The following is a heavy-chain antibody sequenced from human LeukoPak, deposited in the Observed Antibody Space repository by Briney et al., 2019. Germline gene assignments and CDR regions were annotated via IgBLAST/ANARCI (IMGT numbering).Heavy chain of an antibody. J-gene: IGHJ2*01. D-gene: IGHD6-6*01. V-gene: IGHV5-51*01. CDR3: ARLLKYYWYFDL. Sequence: GESLKISCKISGYRLTDNWIGWVRQVPGKGLEWMGLIYPGDSDTRYSPSFQGQVTFSVDMSISTAYLQLSGLRASDTAMYYCARLLKYYWYFDLWGRGTLATVSS. CDR2: IYPGDSDT. CDR1: GYRLTDNW.